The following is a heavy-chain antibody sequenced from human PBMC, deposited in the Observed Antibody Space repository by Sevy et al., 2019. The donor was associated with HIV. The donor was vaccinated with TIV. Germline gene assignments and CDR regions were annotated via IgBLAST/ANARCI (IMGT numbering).Heavy chain of an antibody. CDR3: AKDPPRGWSSGWYSDY. D-gene: IGHD6-19*01. J-gene: IGHJ4*02. CDR2: ISGSGGST. V-gene: IGHV3-23*01. CDR1: GFTFSSYA. Sequence: GGSLRLSCAASGFTFSSYAMSWVRQAPGKGLEWVSAISGSGGSTHYADSVKGRFTISRDNSKNTQNLQMNSLRAEDTAVYYGAKDPPRGWSSGWYSDYWGQGTLVTVSS.